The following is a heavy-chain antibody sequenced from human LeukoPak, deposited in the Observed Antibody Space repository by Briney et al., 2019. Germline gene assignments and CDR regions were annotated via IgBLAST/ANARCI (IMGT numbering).Heavy chain of an antibody. CDR3: ARDTWSIGYCSSTSCYDFDY. J-gene: IGHJ4*02. CDR2: INPNSGGT. V-gene: IGHV1-2*02. CDR1: GYTFTGYY. D-gene: IGHD2-2*01. Sequence: ASVKVSCKASGYTFTGYYMHWVRQAPGQGLEWMGWINPNSGGTNYAQKFQGRVTMTRDTSISTAYMELSRLRSDDTAVYYCARDTWSIGYCSSTSCYDFDYWGQGTLVTVSS.